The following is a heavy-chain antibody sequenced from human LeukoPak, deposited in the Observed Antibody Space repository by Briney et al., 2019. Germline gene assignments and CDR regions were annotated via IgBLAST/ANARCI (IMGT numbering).Heavy chain of an antibody. CDR2: IKSKTDGETT. J-gene: IGHJ4*02. CDR1: GFIFTNAW. Sequence: GGSLRLSCVDSGFIFTNAWMSWVRQAPGKGLEWIGCIKSKTDGETTNYAEPVRGRFTISRDDSKSAAYLQMNSLKIEDTAVYYCTTDLGTYYHGSQRLIPIDYWGQGTLVTVSS. D-gene: IGHD3-10*01. CDR3: TTDLGTYYHGSQRLIPIDY. V-gene: IGHV3-15*01.